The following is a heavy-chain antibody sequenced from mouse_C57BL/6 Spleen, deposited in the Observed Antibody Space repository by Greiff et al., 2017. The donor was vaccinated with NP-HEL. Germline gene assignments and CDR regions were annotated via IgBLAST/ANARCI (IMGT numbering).Heavy chain of an antibody. V-gene: IGHV1-26*01. CDR3: ARMGPLGL. CDR2: INPNNGGT. Sequence: EVQLQQSGPELVKPGASVKISCKASGYTFTDYYMNWVKQSHGKSLEWIGDINPNNGGTSYNQKFKGKATLTVDTSSSTAYMELRSLTSEDSAVYYCARMGPLGLWGQGTSVTVSS. CDR1: GYTFTDYY. J-gene: IGHJ4*01. D-gene: IGHD3-3*01.